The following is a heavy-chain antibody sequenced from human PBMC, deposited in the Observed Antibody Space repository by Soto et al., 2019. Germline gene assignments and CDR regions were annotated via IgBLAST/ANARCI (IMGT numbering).Heavy chain of an antibody. CDR2: ISWNSGSI. J-gene: IGHJ4*02. Sequence: GGSLRLSCAASGSTFDDYAMHWVRQAPGKGLEWVSGISWNSGSIGYADSVKGRFTISRDNAKNSLYLQMNSLRAEDTALYYCAKDIGPYYDSSGYYFDYWGQGTLVTVSS. CDR3: AKDIGPYYDSSGYYFDY. V-gene: IGHV3-9*01. CDR1: GSTFDDYA. D-gene: IGHD3-22*01.